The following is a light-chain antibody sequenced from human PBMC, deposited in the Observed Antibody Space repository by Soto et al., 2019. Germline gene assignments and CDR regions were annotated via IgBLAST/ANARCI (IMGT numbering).Light chain of an antibody. CDR3: QHYRRNTWS. V-gene: IGKV1-5*01. Sequence: GARVGITCRASQSVGTWVAWYQQKPGKAPKLLIYGASNLESGVPSRFSGSGSGTEFTLTITTLQPDDFATYFCQHYRRNTWSFGQGTKVDIK. CDR2: GAS. CDR1: QSVGTW. J-gene: IGKJ1*01.